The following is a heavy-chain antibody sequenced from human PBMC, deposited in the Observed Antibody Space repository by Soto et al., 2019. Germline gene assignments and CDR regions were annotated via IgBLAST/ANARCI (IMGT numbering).Heavy chain of an antibody. CDR1: GFTFSDYS. V-gene: IGHV3-48*01. Sequence: RRLSCAASGFTFSDYSMNWVRQAPGKGLEWVSYITTSSSPTYYADSVKGRFTISRDNSKNTLYLQMNSLRAEDTAVYYCARVVRGVISYYGMDVWGQGTTVTVSS. D-gene: IGHD3-10*01. CDR3: ARVVRGVISYYGMDV. CDR2: ITTSSSPT. J-gene: IGHJ6*02.